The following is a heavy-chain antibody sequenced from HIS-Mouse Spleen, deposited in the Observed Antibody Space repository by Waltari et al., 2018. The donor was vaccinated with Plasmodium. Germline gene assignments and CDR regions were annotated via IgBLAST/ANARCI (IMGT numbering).Heavy chain of an antibody. V-gene: IGHV3-7*01. D-gene: IGHD6-13*01. CDR3: ASSWYWYFEL. J-gene: IGHJ2*01. Sequence: EVQLVESGGGLVQPGGSVRLSCSASGFTFSSYWMSWVRQAPGKGLEWVDNIKQDGSEKYYVDSVKGRFTISRDNAKNSLYLQMNSLRAEDTAVYYCASSWYWYFELWGRGTLVTVSS. CDR1: GFTFSSYW. CDR2: IKQDGSEK.